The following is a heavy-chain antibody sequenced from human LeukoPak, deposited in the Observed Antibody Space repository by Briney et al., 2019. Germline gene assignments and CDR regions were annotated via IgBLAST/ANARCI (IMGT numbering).Heavy chain of an antibody. Sequence: GGSLRLSCAASGFSVRSNYMTWVRQAPGKGLEWVSVIYSGGGTYYADSVKGRFTISRDNARNSLYLQMNSLRAEDMAVYYCAIPPLSGTGSSRPLAEMDVWGQGTTVTVSS. V-gene: IGHV3-53*05. CDR2: IYSGGGT. CDR3: AIPPLSGTGSSRPLAEMDV. J-gene: IGHJ6*02. CDR1: GFSVRSNY. D-gene: IGHD3-10*01.